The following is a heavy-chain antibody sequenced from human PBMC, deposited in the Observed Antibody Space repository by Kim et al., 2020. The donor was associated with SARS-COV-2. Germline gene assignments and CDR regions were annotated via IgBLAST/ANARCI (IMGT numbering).Heavy chain of an antibody. J-gene: IGHJ4*02. CDR3: ARDINDYVWGSYRPNNDY. V-gene: IGHV3-21*01. Sequence: GGSLRLSCAASGFTFSSYSMNWVRQAPGKGLEWVSSISSSSSYIYYADSVKGRFTISRDNAKNSLYLQMNSLRAEDTAVYYCARDINDYVWGSYRPNNDYWGQGTLVTVSS. CDR2: ISSSSSYI. CDR1: GFTFSSYS. D-gene: IGHD3-16*02.